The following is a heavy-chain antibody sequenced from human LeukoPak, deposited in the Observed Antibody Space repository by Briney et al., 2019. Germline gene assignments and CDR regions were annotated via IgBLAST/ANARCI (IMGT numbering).Heavy chain of an antibody. CDR2: IKQGGSEK. J-gene: IGHJ4*02. D-gene: IGHD2-2*01. Sequence: GGSLRLSCAASGFTFSSYWMSWVRQAPGRGLDWVANIKQGGSEKYYVDSVKGRFTISRDDAKSSLYLQMNSLRTEDTAVYYCARIYCSSISCHFDYWGQGTLVTVSS. CDR3: ARIYCSSISCHFDY. V-gene: IGHV3-7*01. CDR1: GFTFSSYW.